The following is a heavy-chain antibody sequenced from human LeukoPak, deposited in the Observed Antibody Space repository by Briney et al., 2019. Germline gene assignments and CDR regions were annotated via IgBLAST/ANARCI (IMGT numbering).Heavy chain of an antibody. CDR2: IWYDGSNK. V-gene: IGHV3-33*01. Sequence: PGGSLRLSCAASGFTFSSYGMHWVRQAPGKGLEWVAVIWYDGSNKYYADSVKGRFTISRDNSKNTLYLQINSLRAEDTAVYYCARDRAVATIYDYWGQGTLVTVSS. J-gene: IGHJ4*02. D-gene: IGHD5-12*01. CDR1: GFTFSSYG. CDR3: ARDRAVATIYDY.